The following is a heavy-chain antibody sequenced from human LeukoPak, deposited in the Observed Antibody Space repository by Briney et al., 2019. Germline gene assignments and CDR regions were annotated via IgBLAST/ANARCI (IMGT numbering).Heavy chain of an antibody. J-gene: IGHJ4*02. CDR2: IYYSGST. CDR3: ARLAYSSSSY. Sequence: SETLSLTCTVSGGSISSYYWSWIRQPPGKGLEWIGSIYYSGSTYYNPSLKSRVTISVDTSKNQFSLKLSSVTAADTAVYYCARLAYSSSSYWGQGTLVTVSS. V-gene: IGHV4-59*05. CDR1: GGSISSYY. D-gene: IGHD6-13*01.